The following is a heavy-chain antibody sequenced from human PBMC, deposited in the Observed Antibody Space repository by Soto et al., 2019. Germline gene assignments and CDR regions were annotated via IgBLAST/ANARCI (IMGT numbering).Heavy chain of an antibody. J-gene: IGHJ5*02. D-gene: IGHD6-13*01. CDR3: ARETRYSSSWYNWFDP. CDR2: INAGNGNT. CDR1: GYTFTSYA. V-gene: IGHV1-3*01. Sequence: ASVKVSCKASGYTFTSYAMHWVRQAPGQRLEWMGRINAGNGNTKYSQKFQGRVTITRDTSASTAYMELSSPRSEDTAVYYCARETRYSSSWYNWFDPWGQGTLVTVSS.